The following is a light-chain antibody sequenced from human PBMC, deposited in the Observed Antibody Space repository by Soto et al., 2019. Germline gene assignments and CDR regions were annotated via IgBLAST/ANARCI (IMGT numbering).Light chain of an antibody. CDR3: QVWDSSSELLNYV. J-gene: IGLJ1*01. Sequence: SYELTQPPSVSVAPGKTARITCGGNNIGSKSVHWYQQKPGQAPVLVIYYDSDRPSGIPERFSGSNSGNTAHLTISRVEAGNEAADYCQVWDSSSELLNYVFAPGPMLAAL. CDR2: YDS. V-gene: IGLV3-21*04. CDR1: NIGSKS.